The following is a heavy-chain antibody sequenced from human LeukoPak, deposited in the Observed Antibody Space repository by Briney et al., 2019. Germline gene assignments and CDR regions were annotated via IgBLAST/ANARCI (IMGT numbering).Heavy chain of an antibody. CDR2: IYYSGGT. D-gene: IGHD6-6*01. CDR3: ARSMAAYYYYYYGMDV. Sequence: SETLSLTCSVSGGSISSYYWSWIRQSPGKGLEWIGYIYYSGGTNYNPSLKSRVTISVDTSKNQFSLKLSSVTAADTAVYYCARSMAAYYYYYYGMDVWGQGTTVTVSS. CDR1: GGSISSYY. V-gene: IGHV4-59*08. J-gene: IGHJ6*02.